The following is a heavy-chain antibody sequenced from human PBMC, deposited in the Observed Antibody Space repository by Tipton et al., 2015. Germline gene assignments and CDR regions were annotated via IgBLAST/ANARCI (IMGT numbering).Heavy chain of an antibody. J-gene: IGHJ4*02. CDR3: ACQDYDSLTRDYQTVDY. CDR2: ISGSGSTI. V-gene: IGHV3-11*01. CDR1: GFTFSDYY. D-gene: IGHD3-9*01. Sequence: GSLRLSCAASGFTFSDYYMSWIRQAPGKGLEWLSYISGSGSTIYYADSVKGRFTISRDYAKNSLYLQMNSLRAADTAVYYCACQDYDSLTRDYQTVDYWGQGTLVTVSS.